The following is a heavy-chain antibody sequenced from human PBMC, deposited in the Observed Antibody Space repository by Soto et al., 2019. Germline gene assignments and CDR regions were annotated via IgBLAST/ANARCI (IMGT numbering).Heavy chain of an antibody. D-gene: IGHD3-10*01. CDR3: LRDPVCLFGHVDV. V-gene: IGHV1-69*06. Sequence: QVELVQSGAEVKKPGSSVNVSCKASGGTFASYSITWVRQAPGQRLEWMGEIIPLLETANYAQKFQGRVTISGDRSETTVYGAHRRLRSDETAAYYCLRDPVCLFGHVDVWGHGKTVTAS. J-gene: IGHJ6*02. CDR2: IIPLLETA. CDR1: GGTFASYS.